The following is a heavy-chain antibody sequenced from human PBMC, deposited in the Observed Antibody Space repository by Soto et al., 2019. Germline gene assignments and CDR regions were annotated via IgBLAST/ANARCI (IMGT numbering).Heavy chain of an antibody. CDR1: GFTFSSYS. J-gene: IGHJ4*02. V-gene: IGHV3-23*01. CDR2: IGNSGTTT. D-gene: IGHD6-6*01. Sequence: GGSLRLSCAASGFTFSSYSMSWVRQAPGKGLEWVSAIGNSGTTTYYADSVKGRFTISRDNSKNTLYLQMNSLRAEDTALYFCAKDITARPRGFDCWGQGTLVTVSS. CDR3: AKDITARPRGFDC.